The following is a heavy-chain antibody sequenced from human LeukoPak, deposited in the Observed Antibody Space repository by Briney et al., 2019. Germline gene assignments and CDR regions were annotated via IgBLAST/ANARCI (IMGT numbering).Heavy chain of an antibody. Sequence: GGSLRLSSAASGFTFSSYWMHWVRQAPGKGLVWVSRIKSDGSSTSYADSVKGRFTISRDNAKNTLYLQMNGVRAEDTAVYYCARDQIYCTGGYCYFDYWGRGTLVTVSS. D-gene: IGHD2-8*02. CDR2: IKSDGSST. V-gene: IGHV3-74*01. J-gene: IGHJ4*02. CDR1: GFTFSSYW. CDR3: ARDQIYCTGGYCYFDY.